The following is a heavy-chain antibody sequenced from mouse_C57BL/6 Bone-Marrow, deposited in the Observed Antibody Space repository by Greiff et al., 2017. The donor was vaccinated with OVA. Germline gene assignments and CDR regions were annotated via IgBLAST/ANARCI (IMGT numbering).Heavy chain of an antibody. D-gene: IGHD3-3*01. V-gene: IGHV14-4*01. CDR3: TGDGFAY. J-gene: IGHJ3*01. CDR1: GFNIKDAY. Sequence: VQLKESGAELVRPGASVKLSCTASGFNIKDAYMHWVQQRPEQGLEWIGWIDPENGATEYASKFQGKATITADTSSNTAYLQLSSLTSEDTAVYYCTGDGFAYWGQGTLVTVSA. CDR2: IDPENGAT.